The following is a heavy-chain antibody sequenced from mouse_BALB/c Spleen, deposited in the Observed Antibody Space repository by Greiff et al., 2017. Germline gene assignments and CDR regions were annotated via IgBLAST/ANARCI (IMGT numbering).Heavy chain of an antibody. CDR1: GYSITSDYA. CDR3: ARGGRYDAFAY. D-gene: IGHD2-14*01. Sequence: VQLKESGPGLVKPSQSLSLTCTVTGYSITSDYAWNWIRQFPGNKLEWMGYISYSGSTSYNPSLKSRISITRDTSKNQFFLQLNSVTTEDTATYYCARGGRYDAFAYWGQGTLVTVSA. CDR2: ISYSGST. J-gene: IGHJ3*01. V-gene: IGHV3-2*02.